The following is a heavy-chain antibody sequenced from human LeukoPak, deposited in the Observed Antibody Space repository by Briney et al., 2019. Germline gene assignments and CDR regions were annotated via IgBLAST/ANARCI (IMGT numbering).Heavy chain of an antibody. CDR2: IYPGDSDT. CDR1: GYTFTSYW. Sequence: KVSCKASGYTFTSYWIGWVRQMPGKGLEWMGIIYPGDSDTRYSPSFQGQVTISADKSISTAYLQWSSLKASDTAMYYCARLSHNQYYFDYWGQGTLVTVSS. CDR3: ARLSHNQYYFDY. V-gene: IGHV5-51*01. J-gene: IGHJ4*02.